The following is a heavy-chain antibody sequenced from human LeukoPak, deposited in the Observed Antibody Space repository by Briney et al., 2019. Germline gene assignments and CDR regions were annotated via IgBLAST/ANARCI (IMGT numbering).Heavy chain of an antibody. D-gene: IGHD3-10*01. Sequence: GRSLRLSCAASGFTFDDYAMHWVRQAPGKGLEWVSGISGNSGSIGYADSVKGRFTISRDNAKNSLYLQMNSLRAEDTALCYCAILSYYYGSGINHWGQGTLVTVSS. CDR2: ISGNSGSI. CDR1: GFTFDDYA. V-gene: IGHV3-9*01. CDR3: AILSYYYGSGINH. J-gene: IGHJ5*02.